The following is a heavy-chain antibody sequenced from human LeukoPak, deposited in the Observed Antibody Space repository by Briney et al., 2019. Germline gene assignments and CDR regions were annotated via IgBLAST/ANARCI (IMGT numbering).Heavy chain of an antibody. D-gene: IGHD3-22*01. V-gene: IGHV1-18*01. CDR1: GYTFTSYG. Sequence: ASVKVSCKASGYTFTSYGISWVRQAPGQGLEWMGWISAYNGNKNYAQKLQGRVTMTTDTSTSTAYMELRSLRSDDTAVYYCARDYYYDSSGQHDYWGQGTLVTVSS. CDR3: ARDYYYDSSGQHDY. CDR2: ISAYNGNK. J-gene: IGHJ4*02.